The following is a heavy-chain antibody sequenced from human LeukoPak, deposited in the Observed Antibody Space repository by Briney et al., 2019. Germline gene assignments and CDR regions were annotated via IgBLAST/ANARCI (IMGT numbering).Heavy chain of an antibody. D-gene: IGHD3-16*02. CDR2: ISNSGDSI. CDR1: GFTFSGYS. J-gene: IGHJ4*02. Sequence: PGGSLRLSCAASGFTFSGYSMSWVRQAPGKGLEWVSFISNSGDSIYYADSVKGRFTISRDNAKNSLFLQMNSLRAEDTAVYYCARSEARFMLSWGQGTLVTVSS. CDR3: ARSEARFMLS. V-gene: IGHV3-48*04.